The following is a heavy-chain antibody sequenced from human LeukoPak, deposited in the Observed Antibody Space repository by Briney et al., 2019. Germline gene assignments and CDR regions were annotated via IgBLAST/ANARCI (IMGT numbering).Heavy chain of an antibody. CDR2: INPNSGGT. V-gene: IGHV1-2*02. J-gene: IGHJ3*02. CDR1: GYTFTANY. CDR3: ARYRCKTTSGCEDTDAFGM. D-gene: IGHD2/OR15-2a*01. Sequence: ASVKVSCKTSGYTFTANYMQWVRQAPGQGLEWMGWINPNSGGTRYAQKFQGRVTMTRDTSISTAYMELSRLRSDDTAVYYCARYRCKTTSGCEDTDAFGMWGQGTMVTVSS.